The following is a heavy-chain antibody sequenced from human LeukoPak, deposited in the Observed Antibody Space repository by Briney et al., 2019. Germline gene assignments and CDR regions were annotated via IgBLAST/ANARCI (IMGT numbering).Heavy chain of an antibody. CDR2: ISASGGST. CDR1: GFIFNSYA. Sequence: PGGSLRLSCAVSGFIFNSYAMSWVRQAPGKGLEWFSSISASGGSTYHADSVKGRFTISRDNSKNTVHLQMNSLRADDTALYYCAKGALAAAGSGFEYWGQGTLVTVFS. V-gene: IGHV3-23*01. CDR3: AKGALAAAGSGFEY. J-gene: IGHJ4*02. D-gene: IGHD6-13*01.